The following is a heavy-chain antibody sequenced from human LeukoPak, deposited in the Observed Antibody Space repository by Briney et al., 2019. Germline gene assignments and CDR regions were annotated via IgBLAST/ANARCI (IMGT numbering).Heavy chain of an antibody. D-gene: IGHD5-24*01. CDR2: IRFDGSYE. CDR3: ARISETAITEAAEDL. Sequence: GGSLRLSCAASGFTFSSYGMHWVRQAPGKGLEWVTFIRFDGSYEDCADSVKGRFTISRDNSKNTLYLQLNSLRADDTAVYYCARISETAITEAAEDLWGQGALVTVSS. V-gene: IGHV3-30*02. CDR1: GFTFSSYG. J-gene: IGHJ4*02.